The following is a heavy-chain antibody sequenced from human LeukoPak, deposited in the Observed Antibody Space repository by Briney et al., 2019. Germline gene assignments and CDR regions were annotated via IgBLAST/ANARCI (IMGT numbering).Heavy chain of an antibody. CDR2: IRSKVYGGTT. J-gene: IGHJ4*02. CDR1: GFTFGDYA. V-gene: IGHV3-49*04. Sequence: GGSLRLSCTASGFTFGDYAMSWVRQAPGKGLEWVGFIRSKVYGGTTEYAASVKGRFTISRDDSKSIAYLQMNSLKTEDTAVYYCTRVESSRGVDYWGQGTLVTVSS. D-gene: IGHD2-2*01. CDR3: TRVESSRGVDY.